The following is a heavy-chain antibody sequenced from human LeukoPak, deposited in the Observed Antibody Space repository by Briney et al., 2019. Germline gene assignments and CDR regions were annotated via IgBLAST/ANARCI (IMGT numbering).Heavy chain of an antibody. CDR3: IRETHVRLHFEY. J-gene: IGHJ4*02. CDR2: INTVGSYI. D-gene: IGHD3-10*02. Sequence: TGGSLRLSCAASGFTLTSYSFNWVRQAPGKGLEWVSSINTVGSYIYYADSVRGRFTISRDNAENTLFLQMNDLRPEDTAVYYCIRETHVRLHFEYWGQGTLATVSS. CDR1: GFTLTSYS. V-gene: IGHV3-21*01.